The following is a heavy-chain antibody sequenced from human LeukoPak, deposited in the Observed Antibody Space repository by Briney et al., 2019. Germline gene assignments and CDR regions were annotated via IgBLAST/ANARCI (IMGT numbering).Heavy chain of an antibody. Sequence: SETLSLTCAVYGGSFSGYYWSWIRQPPGKGLEWIGEINHSGSTNYNPSLKSRVTISVDTSKNQFSLKQSSVTAADTAVYYCARGPGLYDSSGYYYRNWGQGTLVTVSS. D-gene: IGHD3-22*01. J-gene: IGHJ4*02. CDR2: INHSGST. CDR1: GGSFSGYY. CDR3: ARGPGLYDSSGYYYRN. V-gene: IGHV4-34*01.